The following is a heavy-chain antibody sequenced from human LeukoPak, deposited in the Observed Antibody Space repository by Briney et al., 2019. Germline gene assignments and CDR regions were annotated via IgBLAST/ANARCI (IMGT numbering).Heavy chain of an antibody. CDR2: IYYSGST. CDR1: GGSVSSGSYY. CDR3: ARGYSSSSVSGGY. D-gene: IGHD6-6*01. J-gene: IGHJ4*02. Sequence: PSETLSLTCTVSGGSVSSGSYYWSWIRQPPGKGLEWIGYIYYSGSTNYNPSLKSRVTISVDTSKNQFSLKLTSVTAADTAVYYCARGYSSSSVSGGYWGQGTLVTVSS. V-gene: IGHV4-61*01.